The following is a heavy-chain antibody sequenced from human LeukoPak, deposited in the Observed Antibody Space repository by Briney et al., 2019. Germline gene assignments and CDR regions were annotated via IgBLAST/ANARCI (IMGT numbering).Heavy chain of an antibody. D-gene: IGHD3-3*01. CDR2: ISSSGSTI. CDR1: GFTFSDYY. CDR3: ARDQKGTWSGYFYFDS. J-gene: IGHJ4*02. Sequence: PAGSLRLSCAAYGFTFSDYYRSWIRQAPGKGLEWVSYISSSGSTIYYAELVKGGFIISSENAKNSLSLQMNTLRAEDTAVYYSARDQKGTWSGYFYFDSWGQGTLVTVSS. V-gene: IGHV3-11*01.